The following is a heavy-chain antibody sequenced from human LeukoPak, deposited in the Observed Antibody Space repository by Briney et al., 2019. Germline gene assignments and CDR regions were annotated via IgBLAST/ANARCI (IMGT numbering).Heavy chain of an antibody. Sequence: GESLQISCQSYGYSFTNYWIGWVRQMPGKGLEWMGIIYPADSDSRYSPSFQGQVTISADKSISTAYLQWSSLKAPDTAMYYCARSLRLIHGIAAEKDAFDIWGQGTMVTVSS. CDR2: IYPADSDS. D-gene: IGHD6-13*01. CDR3: ARSLRLIHGIAAEKDAFDI. J-gene: IGHJ3*02. V-gene: IGHV5-51*01. CDR1: GYSFTNYW.